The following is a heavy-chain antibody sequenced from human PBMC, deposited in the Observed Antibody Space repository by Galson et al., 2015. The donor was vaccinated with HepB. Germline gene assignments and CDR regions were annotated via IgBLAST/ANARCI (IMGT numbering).Heavy chain of an antibody. CDR2: ASHSGGT. J-gene: IGHJ4*02. D-gene: IGHD3-10*01. CDR3: ARAKEGRGYFDY. CDR1: GDSISNDRW. Sequence: SETLSLTCAVSGDSISNDRWWSWVRQPPGEGLEWIGEASHSGGTTYRPSLKSPVTISVDKSKHQFSLKLTSVNAADTAVYYCARAKEGRGYFDYWGQGTLVTVSS. V-gene: IGHV4-4*02.